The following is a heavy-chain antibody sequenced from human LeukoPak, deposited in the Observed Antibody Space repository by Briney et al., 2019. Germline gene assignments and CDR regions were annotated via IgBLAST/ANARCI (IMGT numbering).Heavy chain of an antibody. J-gene: IGHJ4*02. V-gene: IGHV4-59*01. Sequence: SETLSLTCTVSGGSISSYYWSWIRQPPGKGLEWIGYIYYSGSTNYNPSLKSRVTISVDTSKNQFSLKLSSVTAADTAVYYCARAPQWLAFDYWGQGTLVTVSS. CDR1: GGSISSYY. CDR3: ARAPQWLAFDY. CDR2: IYYSGST. D-gene: IGHD6-19*01.